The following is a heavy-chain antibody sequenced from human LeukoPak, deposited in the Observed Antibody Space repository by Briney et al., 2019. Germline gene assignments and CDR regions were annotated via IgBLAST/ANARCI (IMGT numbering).Heavy chain of an antibody. CDR2: IYTSGST. CDR3: ARDGYYYDTSGYYYFDY. Sequence: SETLSLTCTVSGGSISSYYWSWIRQPAGKGLEWIGRIYTSGSTNYNPSLKSRVTMPVDTSKNQFSLKLSSVTAADTAVYYCARDGYYYDTSGYYYFDYWGQGTLVTVSS. V-gene: IGHV4-4*07. D-gene: IGHD3-22*01. CDR1: GGSISSYY. J-gene: IGHJ4*02.